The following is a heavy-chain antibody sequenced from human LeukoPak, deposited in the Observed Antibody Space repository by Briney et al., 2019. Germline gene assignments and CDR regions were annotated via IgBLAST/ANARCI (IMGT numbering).Heavy chain of an antibody. CDR1: GFTFSNHG. Sequence: PGGSLRLSCAASGFTFSNHGMNWVRQAPGKGLEWLSGVSPPGGGTYYADSVKGRFTISRDDSKNTLSLQMNSLRVEDTAVYYCARDLGWTRAAAGENFDYWGQGTLVTVSS. V-gene: IGHV3-23*01. CDR3: ARDLGWTRAAAGENFDY. J-gene: IGHJ4*02. CDR2: VSPPGGGT. D-gene: IGHD6-13*01.